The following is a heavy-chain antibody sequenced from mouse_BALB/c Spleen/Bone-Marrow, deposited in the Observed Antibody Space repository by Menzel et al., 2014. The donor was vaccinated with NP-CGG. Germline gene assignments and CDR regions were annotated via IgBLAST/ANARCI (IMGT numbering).Heavy chain of an antibody. J-gene: IGHJ2*01. CDR1: GFTFSSYS. Sequence: EVLLVESGGGIVQPGGSLKLSCAASGFTFSSYSMSWVRQTPGRRLEWVAYITIGAAGTYYTDTVKGRFTISRDNAKNTLSLQMSSLKSEGTAMYYCTRHGGGPDYFDYWGHGITLTVSS. V-gene: IGHV5-12-2*01. CDR3: TRHGGGPDYFDY. CDR2: ITIGAAGT.